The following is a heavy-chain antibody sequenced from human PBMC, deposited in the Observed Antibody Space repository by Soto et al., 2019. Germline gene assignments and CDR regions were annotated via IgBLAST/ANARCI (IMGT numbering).Heavy chain of an antibody. J-gene: IGHJ4*02. V-gene: IGHV1-69*01. D-gene: IGHD2-2*03. CDR2: SIPFFKTA. CDR3: ARVDISLIRLVGQVYFDN. Sequence: QVQLVQSGAEVKEPGSSVKVSCKASGGTFNGYSISRVRQAPGQGLEWVGGSIPFFKTANYAQKCQGRLTMTEDETTSAAYVGLRGLRSDDTAIYTFARVDISLIRLVGQVYFDNWGQGTLVTVSS. CDR1: GGTFNGYS.